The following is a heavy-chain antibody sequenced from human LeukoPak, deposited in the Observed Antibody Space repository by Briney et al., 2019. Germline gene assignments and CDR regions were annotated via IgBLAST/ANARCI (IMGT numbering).Heavy chain of an antibody. J-gene: IGHJ3*02. D-gene: IGHD6-6*01. CDR3: ARARPGTPYGYSSSSVAFDI. V-gene: IGHV1-18*01. CDR2: ISAYNGNT. CDR1: GYTFTSYG. Sequence: GASVKVSCKASGYTFTSYGISWVRQAPGQGLEWMGWISAYNGNTNYAQKLQGRVTITTDESTSTAYMELSSLRSEDTAVYYCARARPGTPYGYSSSSVAFDIWGQGTMVTVSS.